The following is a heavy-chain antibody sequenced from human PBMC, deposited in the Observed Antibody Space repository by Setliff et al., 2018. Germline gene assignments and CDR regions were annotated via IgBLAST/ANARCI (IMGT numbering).Heavy chain of an antibody. J-gene: IGHJ4*02. CDR1: GGSIGPHY. D-gene: IGHD2-15*01. CDR2: IYYSGST. Sequence: SETLSLTCTVSGGSIGPHYWSWIRQAPGKGLEWIGYIYYSGSTNYNPSLKSRVTVSLDTAKNQFSLELRAVTAADTALYYCARENGYCSGGACYFMFDYWGQGTLVTSPQ. V-gene: IGHV4-59*11. CDR3: ARENGYCSGGACYFMFDY.